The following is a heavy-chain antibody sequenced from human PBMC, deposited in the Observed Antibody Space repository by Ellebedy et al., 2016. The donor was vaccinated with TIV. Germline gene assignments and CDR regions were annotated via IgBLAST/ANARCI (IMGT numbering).Heavy chain of an antibody. J-gene: IGHJ4*02. CDR2: MNPHNGNT. Sequence: AASVKVSCKASGYTFTNYDINWVRQASGQGLEWVGWMNPHNGNTGYAQKLQGRVTLTRDISVTTAYMELSSLRSGDTAVYYCTRGDYWGQGTLVTVSS. V-gene: IGHV1-8*01. CDR1: GYTFTNYD. CDR3: TRGDY.